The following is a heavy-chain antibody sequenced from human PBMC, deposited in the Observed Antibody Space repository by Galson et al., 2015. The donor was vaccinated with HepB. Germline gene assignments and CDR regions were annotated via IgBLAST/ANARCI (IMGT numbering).Heavy chain of an antibody. CDR3: ARGLSIFGGWSAF. CDR1: GFSFSTYW. CDR2: IKFDGSER. Sequence: SLRLSCAASGFSFSTYWMNWARQAPGKGLEWVAHIKFDGSERHYVDSVKGRFTIPRDNAKNSLDLQMDSLRVEETALYFCARGLSIFGGWSAFWGQGTLVAVSS. J-gene: IGHJ4*02. D-gene: IGHD3-3*02. V-gene: IGHV3-7*04.